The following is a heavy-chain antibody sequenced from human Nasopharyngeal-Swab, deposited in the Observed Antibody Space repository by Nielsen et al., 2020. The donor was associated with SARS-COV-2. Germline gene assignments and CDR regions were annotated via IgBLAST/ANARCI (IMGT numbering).Heavy chain of an antibody. Sequence: GESLKISCAASGFTFSSYAMSWVRQAPGKGLEWVSAISGSGGSTYYADSVKGRFTISRDNSKNTLYLQMNSLRAEDTAVYYCAKDLIAAAGTPFDYWGQGTLVTVSS. V-gene: IGHV3-23*01. CDR2: ISGSGGST. D-gene: IGHD6-13*01. CDR3: AKDLIAAAGTPFDY. CDR1: GFTFSSYA. J-gene: IGHJ4*02.